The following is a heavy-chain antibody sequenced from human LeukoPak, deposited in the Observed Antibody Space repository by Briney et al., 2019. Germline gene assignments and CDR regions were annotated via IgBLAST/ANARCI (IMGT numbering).Heavy chain of an antibody. V-gene: IGHV3-23*01. J-gene: IGHJ4*02. CDR2: ISDSSRTT. D-gene: IGHD6-13*01. Sequence: PGGSLRLSCEVSGFTFSTEAMTWVRQAPGKGLEWVSSISDSSRTTYYADSVQGRFTISRDNSRNTVYLQMNSLRVEDTAFYYCAKKLGFIPQFDYWSRGTLVAVSS. CDR1: GFTFSTEA. CDR3: AKKLGFIPQFDY.